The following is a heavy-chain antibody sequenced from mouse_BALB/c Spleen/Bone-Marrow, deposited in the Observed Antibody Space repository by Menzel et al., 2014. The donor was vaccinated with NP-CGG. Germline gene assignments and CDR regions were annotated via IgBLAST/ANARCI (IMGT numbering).Heavy chain of an antibody. V-gene: IGHV3-8*02. CDR2: ISYSGNT. J-gene: IGHJ2*01. CDR1: GDSITSGY. D-gene: IGHD2-3*01. CDR3: ATYDGSCFDY. Sequence: EVQLQQSGPSLVKPSQTLSLTCSVTGDSITSGYWNWIRKFPGNKLEYMGYISYSGNTYYNPSLKSRISITRDTSKIQKCPQLNSVTTQDTTTYYCATYDGSCFDYWGQSTPLTVS.